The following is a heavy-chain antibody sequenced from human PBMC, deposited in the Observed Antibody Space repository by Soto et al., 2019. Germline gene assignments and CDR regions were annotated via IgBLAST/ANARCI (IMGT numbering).Heavy chain of an antibody. CDR1: GGSISGSSFY. CDR3: ARDHTHYDFWSGPYGMDV. Sequence: PSETLSLTCTVSGGSISGSSFYWGWIRQTPGKGLEWIGSIYYSGSTNYNPSLKSRVTISVDTSKNQFSLKLSSVTAADTAVYYCARDHTHYDFWSGPYGMDVWGQGTTVTVSS. CDR2: IYYSGST. V-gene: IGHV4-39*07. D-gene: IGHD3-3*01. J-gene: IGHJ6*02.